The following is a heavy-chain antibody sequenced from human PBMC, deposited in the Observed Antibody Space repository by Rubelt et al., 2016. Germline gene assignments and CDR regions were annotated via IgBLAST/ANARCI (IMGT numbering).Heavy chain of an antibody. CDR2: ISSSSTYM. D-gene: IGHD2-21*02. CDR3: ARVVVTAILDAFDI. Sequence: EVQLVESGGGLVKPGGSLRLSCAASGFAFDTYKMNWIRQAPGKGLEWVSSISSSSTYMYYADSVKGRLTISRDEAKNSLSLQMNSLRAEDTAVYYCARVVVTAILDAFDIWGQGTMVTVSS. CDR1: GFAFDTYK. V-gene: IGHV3-21*01. J-gene: IGHJ3*02.